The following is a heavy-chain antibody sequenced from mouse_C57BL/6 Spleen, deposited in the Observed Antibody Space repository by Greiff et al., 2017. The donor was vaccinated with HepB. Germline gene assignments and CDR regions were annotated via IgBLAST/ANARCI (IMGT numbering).Heavy chain of an antibody. CDR3: ARVAYGGFAY. V-gene: IGHV3-6*01. CDR1: GYSITSGYY. CDR2: ISYDGSN. D-gene: IGHD1-1*01. Sequence: EVKLQESGPGLVKPSQSLSLTCSVTGYSITSGYYWNWIRQFPGNKLEWMGYISYDGSNNYNPSLKNRISITRDTSKNQFFLKLNSVTTEDTATYYCARVAYGGFAYWGQGTLVTVSA. J-gene: IGHJ3*01.